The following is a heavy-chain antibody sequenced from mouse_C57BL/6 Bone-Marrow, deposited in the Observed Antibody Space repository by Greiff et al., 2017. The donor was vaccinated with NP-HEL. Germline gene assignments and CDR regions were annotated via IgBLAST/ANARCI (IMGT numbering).Heavy chain of an antibody. Sequence: QVQLQQSGAELARPGASVKLSCKASGYTFTSYGISWVKQRTGQGLEWIGELYPRSGNTYYNEKFKGKATLTADKSSSTAYMELRSLTSEDSAVYFCATYYYGSSPEGYCDVWGTGTTVTVSS. CDR3: ATYYYGSSPEGYCDV. J-gene: IGHJ1*03. V-gene: IGHV1-81*01. D-gene: IGHD1-1*01. CDR1: GYTFTSYG. CDR2: LYPRSGNT.